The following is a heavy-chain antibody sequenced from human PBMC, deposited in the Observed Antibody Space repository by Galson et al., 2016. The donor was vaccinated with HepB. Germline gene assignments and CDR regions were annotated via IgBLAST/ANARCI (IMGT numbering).Heavy chain of an antibody. D-gene: IGHD5-24*01. CDR1: GYTFPTYG. V-gene: IGHV1-18*04. Sequence: SVKVSCKASGYTFPTYGISWVRQAPGQGLEWLVWISANSGNTNYAQKFQGRVTMTRDTSASTVYMELRSLRSDDTAVYYCARDVQFRFDYWGQGTLVTVSS. J-gene: IGHJ4*02. CDR2: ISANSGNT. CDR3: ARDVQFRFDY.